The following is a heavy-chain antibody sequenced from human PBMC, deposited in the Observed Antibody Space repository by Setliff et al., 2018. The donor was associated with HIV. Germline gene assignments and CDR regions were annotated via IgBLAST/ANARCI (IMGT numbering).Heavy chain of an antibody. CDR2: IYYSGST. V-gene: IGHV4-31*03. Sequence: SETLSLTCTVSGGSISSGGYYWSWIRQHPGKGLEWIGYIYYSGSTYYNPSLKSRVTISVDTSKNQFSLKLNSVTAADTATYYCARSNPGITAGLLAYWGPGTLVTVSS. CDR1: GGSISSGGYY. D-gene: IGHD6-13*01. CDR3: ARSNPGITAGLLAY. J-gene: IGHJ4*02.